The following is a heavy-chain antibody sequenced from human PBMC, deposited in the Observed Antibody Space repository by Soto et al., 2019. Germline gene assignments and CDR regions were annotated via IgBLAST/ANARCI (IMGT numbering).Heavy chain of an antibody. CDR3: ARDGYYYDSSGYLPNAH. V-gene: IGHV3-21*01. J-gene: IGHJ4*02. Sequence: PGGPLRLSCAASGFTFSSYSMNWVGQAPGKGLEWVSSISSSSSYIYYADSVKGRFTISRDNAKNSLYLQMNSLRAEDTAVYYCARDGYYYDSSGYLPNAHWGQGTLVTVSS. CDR1: GFTFSSYS. D-gene: IGHD3-22*01. CDR2: ISSSSSYI.